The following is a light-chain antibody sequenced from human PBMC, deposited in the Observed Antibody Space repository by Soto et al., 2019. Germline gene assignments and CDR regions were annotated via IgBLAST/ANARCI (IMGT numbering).Light chain of an antibody. V-gene: IGKV1-33*01. CDR2: DAS. Sequence: DIQMTQSPSSLSASVGDRVTITCQASQDISNYLNWYQQKPGKAPKLLIYDASNLETGVPSRFSGSGSRTDFTFTISSMQPEDNATYYCNQYDKLPFTFDPGTKVDI. CDR1: QDISNY. CDR3: NQYDKLPFT. J-gene: IGKJ3*01.